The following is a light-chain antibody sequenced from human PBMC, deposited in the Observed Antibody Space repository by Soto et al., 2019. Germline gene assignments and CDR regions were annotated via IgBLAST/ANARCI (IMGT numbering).Light chain of an antibody. CDR2: GAS. V-gene: IGKV3-20*01. J-gene: IGKJ1*01. CDR3: HQRQSWPRT. Sequence: IVLTQSPGTLSLSPGERATLSCRASQSVSNNYLAWYQQKPGQAPRLLIYGASNRATGIPDRFSASGSGTDFTLTISDVQPEDFALYYCHQRQSWPRTFGQGTKVDIK. CDR1: QSVSNNY.